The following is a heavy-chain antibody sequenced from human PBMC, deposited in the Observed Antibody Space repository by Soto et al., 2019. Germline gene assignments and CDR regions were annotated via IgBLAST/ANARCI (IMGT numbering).Heavy chain of an antibody. D-gene: IGHD5-18*01. Sequence: GGSLRLSCAASGFTFSSYGMHWVRQAPGKGLEWVAVISYDGSNKYYADSVKGRFTISRDNSKNTLYLQMNSLRAEDTAVYYCAKGRPEQLWSYYFDYWGQGTLVTVSS. J-gene: IGHJ4*02. CDR1: GFTFSSYG. CDR2: ISYDGSNK. CDR3: AKGRPEQLWSYYFDY. V-gene: IGHV3-30*18.